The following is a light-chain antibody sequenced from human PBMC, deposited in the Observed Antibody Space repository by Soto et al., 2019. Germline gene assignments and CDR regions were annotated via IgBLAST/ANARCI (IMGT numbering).Light chain of an antibody. J-gene: IGLJ1*01. CDR3: CSYAGSYTYV. CDR2: EVS. Sequence: QSVLTQPASVSGSPGQSITISCTGTSSDVGNYNLVSWYQQHPGKAPKLMIYEVSKRPSGVSNRFSGSKSGNTASLTISGLQAEDEADYYCCSYAGSYTYVFGTGTRSPS. V-gene: IGLV2-23*02. CDR1: SSDVGNYNL.